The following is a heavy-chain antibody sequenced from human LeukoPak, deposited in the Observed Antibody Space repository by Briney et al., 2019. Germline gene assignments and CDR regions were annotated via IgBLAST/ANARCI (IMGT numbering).Heavy chain of an antibody. CDR3: AKGIAGFDY. CDR1: GLTFSIFG. Sequence: GSLRLSCAASGLTFSIFGMSWVRQAPGKGLEWVSGISNGGDNTYYADSVKGRFTISRDNSKNTLYLQMNSLRAEDTAVYYCAKGIAGFDYWGQGTLVTVSS. V-gene: IGHV3-23*01. CDR2: ISNGGDNT. D-gene: IGHD2-21*01. J-gene: IGHJ4*02.